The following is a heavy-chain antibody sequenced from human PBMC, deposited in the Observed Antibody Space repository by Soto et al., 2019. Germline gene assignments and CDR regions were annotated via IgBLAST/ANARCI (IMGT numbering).Heavy chain of an antibody. V-gene: IGHV3-15*01. CDR1: GFTFNTAW. J-gene: IGHJ4*02. Sequence: GGSLRLSCAASGFTFNTAWLTWVRQAPGKGLEWVGRIKGKPDGGATDYAALVEGRFMISRDDSQNTVFLQMNSLKIDDTAVYYCTAGSPFNYWGPGTLVTVSS. CDR2: IKGKPDGGAT. CDR3: TAGSPFNY.